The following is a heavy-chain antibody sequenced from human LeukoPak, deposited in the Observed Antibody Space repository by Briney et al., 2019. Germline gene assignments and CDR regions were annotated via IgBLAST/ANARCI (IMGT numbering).Heavy chain of an antibody. J-gene: IGHJ4*02. V-gene: IGHV3-23*01. CDR3: AKDEMITFGGVIVPYFDY. Sequence: GGSLRLSCAASGFTFSSYSMNWVRQAPGKGLAWVSAISGSGGSTYYADSVKGRFTISRDNSKNTLFLQMKSLSAEDTAVYYCAKDEMITFGGVIVPYFDYWGQGTLVTVSS. D-gene: IGHD3-16*02. CDR2: ISGSGGST. CDR1: GFTFSSYS.